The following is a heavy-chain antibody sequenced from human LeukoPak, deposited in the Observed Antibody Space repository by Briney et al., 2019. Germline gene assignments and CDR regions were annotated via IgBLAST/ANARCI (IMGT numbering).Heavy chain of an antibody. CDR3: ARVDSMYSGRWFDP. V-gene: IGHV4-34*01. J-gene: IGHJ5*02. CDR2: INHSGST. Sequence: PSETLSLTCAVYGGSFSGYYWSWIRQPPGKGLEWIGEINHSGSTNYNPSLKSRVTISVDTSKNQFSLRLSSVTAADTAVYYCARVDSMYSGRWFDPWGQGTLVTVSS. CDR1: GGSFSGYY. D-gene: IGHD1-26*01.